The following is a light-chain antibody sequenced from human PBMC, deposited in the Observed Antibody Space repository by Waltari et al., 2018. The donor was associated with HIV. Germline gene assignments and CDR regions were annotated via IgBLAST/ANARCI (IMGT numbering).Light chain of an antibody. CDR3: QAWDSSTVV. V-gene: IGLV3-1*01. Sequence: SYALAQPPSVSVSPGQTASITCSGDKLGNKFAAWYQQNPGQSLVVFMYQDRSRPSGIPDRCSGSNSGNTATLTVSGTQAMDEADYYCQAWDSSTVVFGGGTKLTVL. J-gene: IGLJ2*01. CDR2: QDR. CDR1: KLGNKF.